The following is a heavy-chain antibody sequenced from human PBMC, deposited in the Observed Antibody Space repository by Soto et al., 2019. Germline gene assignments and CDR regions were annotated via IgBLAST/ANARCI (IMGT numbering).Heavy chain of an antibody. CDR2: IMYDGSNK. V-gene: IGHV3-33*06. D-gene: IGHD2-15*01. CDR3: AKDVPGYIFATLDD. J-gene: IGHJ4*02. Sequence: QVQLVESGGGVVQPGRSLRLSCEASGFTFSNYGMHWVRQAPGKGLEWVAVIMYDGSNKYYAASVKGRFTISRDNSKNTLYLQLNSLRPEDTAVYYCAKDVPGYIFATLDDWGLGTLVTVSS. CDR1: GFTFSNYG.